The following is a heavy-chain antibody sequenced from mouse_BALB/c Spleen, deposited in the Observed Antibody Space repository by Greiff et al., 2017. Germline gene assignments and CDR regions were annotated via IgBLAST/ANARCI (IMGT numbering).Heavy chain of an antibody. J-gene: IGHJ4*01. V-gene: IGHV5-6-4*01. CDR3: TRDQGDGNYVLYAMDY. Sequence: DVMLVESGGGLVKPGGSLKLSCAASGFTFSSYTMSWVRQTPEKRLEWVATISSGGSYTYYPDSVKGRFTISRDNAKNTLYLQMSSLKSEDTAMYYCTRDQGDGNYVLYAMDYWGQGTSVTVSS. CDR1: GFTFSSYT. CDR2: ISSGGSYT. D-gene: IGHD2-1*01.